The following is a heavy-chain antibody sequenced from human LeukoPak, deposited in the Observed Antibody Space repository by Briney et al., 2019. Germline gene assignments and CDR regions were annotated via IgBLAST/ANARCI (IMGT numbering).Heavy chain of an antibody. J-gene: IGHJ5*02. V-gene: IGHV1-2*02. CDR2: TNPNNGGT. Sequence: ASVKVSCKASGYTFTGYYIHWVRQAPGQGLEWMGWTNPNNGGTKYAQKFQGRVTMARDTSISTTYMELSRLISDDTAMYYCATGRQWLVGGDWFDPWGQGTLVTVSS. CDR1: GYTFTGYY. CDR3: ATGRQWLVGGDWFDP. D-gene: IGHD6-19*01.